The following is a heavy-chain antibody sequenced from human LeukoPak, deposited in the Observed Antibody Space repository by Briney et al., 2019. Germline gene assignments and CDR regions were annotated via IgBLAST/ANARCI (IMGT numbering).Heavy chain of an antibody. J-gene: IGHJ4*02. CDR3: ARGGRWLQPYYFDY. V-gene: IGHV3-21*01. Sequence: PGGSLRLSCAASGFTFSSYSMNWVRQAPGKGLEWVSSISSSSSYIYYADSVKGRSTISRDNAKNSLYLQMNSLRAEDTAVYYCARGGRWLQPYYFDYWGQGTLVTVSS. D-gene: IGHD5-24*01. CDR2: ISSSSSYI. CDR1: GFTFSSYS.